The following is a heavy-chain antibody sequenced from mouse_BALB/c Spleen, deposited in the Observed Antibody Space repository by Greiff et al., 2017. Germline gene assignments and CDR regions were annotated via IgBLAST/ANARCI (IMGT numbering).Heavy chain of an antibody. CDR3: ARHRPFITTAAMDY. CDR2: INSNGGST. V-gene: IGHV5-6-2*01. Sequence: EVKVVESGGGLVKLGGSLKLSCAASGFTFSSYYMSWVRQTPEKRLELVAAINSNGGSTYYPDTVKGRFTISRDNAKNTLYLQMSSLKSEDTAMYYCARHRPFITTAAMDYWGQGTSVTVSS. CDR1: GFTFSSYY. J-gene: IGHJ4*01. D-gene: IGHD1-2*01.